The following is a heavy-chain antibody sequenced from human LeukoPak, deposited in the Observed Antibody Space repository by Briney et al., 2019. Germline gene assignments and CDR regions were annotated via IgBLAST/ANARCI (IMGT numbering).Heavy chain of an antibody. CDR2: IDPSGFTI. D-gene: IGHD5-12*01. J-gene: IGHJ4*02. CDR1: GFSFTTYA. CDR3: AKGGGYEVLYDY. V-gene: IGHV3-23*01. Sequence: PGGSLRLSCAASGFSFTTYAMNWVRQAPGRGLEWVSSIDPSGFTIFYAASVKGRFTISRDNSKNTLYLQINSLRAEDTAIYYCAKGGGYEVLYDYWGQGTLVTVSS.